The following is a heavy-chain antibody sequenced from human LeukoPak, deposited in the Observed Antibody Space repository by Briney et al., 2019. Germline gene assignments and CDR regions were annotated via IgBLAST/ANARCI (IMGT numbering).Heavy chain of an antibody. V-gene: IGHV4-39*01. D-gene: IGHD3-16*02. CDR3: ARTPITITFGGVIVSSKRPYYFNY. Sequence: SETLSLTCSVSGGSVSSSSNYWGWIRQPPGKGLEWIGSIYYSGSTSYNPSLKSRVTISVDTSKNQFSLRLSSVTAADTAVYFCARTPITITFGGVIVSSKRPYYFNYWGQGTLVTVSS. J-gene: IGHJ4*02. CDR2: IYYSGST. CDR1: GGSVSSSSNY.